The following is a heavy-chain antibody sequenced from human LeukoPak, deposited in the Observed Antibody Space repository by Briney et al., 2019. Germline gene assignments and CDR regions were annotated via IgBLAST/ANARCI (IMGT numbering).Heavy chain of an antibody. CDR3: ARSTWFGELGAFDI. V-gene: IGHV4-39*07. Sequence: PSETLSLTCTVSGGCISSSSYYWGWIRQPPGKGLVWIGSIYYSGSTYYNPSLKSRVTISVDTSKNQFSLKLSSVTAADTAVYYCARSTWFGELGAFDIWGQGAMVTVSS. CDR2: IYYSGST. J-gene: IGHJ3*02. CDR1: GGCISSSSYY. D-gene: IGHD3-10*01.